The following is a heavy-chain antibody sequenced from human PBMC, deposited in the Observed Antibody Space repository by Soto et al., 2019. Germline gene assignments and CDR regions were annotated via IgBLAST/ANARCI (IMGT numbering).Heavy chain of an antibody. J-gene: IGHJ6*02. Sequence: SVKVSCKASGGTFSSYAISWVRQAPGQGLEWMGGIIPIFGTANYAQKFQGRVTITADESTSTAYMELSSLRSEDTAVYYCARDIVATYYYYGMDVWGQGTTVTVSS. CDR3: ARDIVATYYYYGMDV. V-gene: IGHV1-69*13. CDR2: IIPIFGTA. D-gene: IGHD5-12*01. CDR1: GGTFSSYA.